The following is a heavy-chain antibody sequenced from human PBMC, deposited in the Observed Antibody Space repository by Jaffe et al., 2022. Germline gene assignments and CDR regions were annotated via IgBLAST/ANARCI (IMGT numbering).Heavy chain of an antibody. CDR2: ISSSSSYI. Sequence: EVQLVESGGGLVKPGGSLRLSCAASGFTFSSYSMNWVRQAPGKGLEWVSSISSSSSYIYYADSVKGRFTISRDNAKNSLYLQMNSLRAEDTAVYYCARDFTYYCSGGSCNPEGYNWFDPWGQGTLVTVSS. V-gene: IGHV3-21*01. CDR1: GFTFSSYS. J-gene: IGHJ5*02. CDR3: ARDFTYYCSGGSCNPEGYNWFDP. D-gene: IGHD2-15*01.